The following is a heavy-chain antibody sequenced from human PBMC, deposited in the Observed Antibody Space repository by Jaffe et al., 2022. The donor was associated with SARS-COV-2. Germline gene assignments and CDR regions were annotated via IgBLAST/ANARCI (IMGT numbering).Heavy chain of an antibody. CDR1: GFTFDDYA. CDR2: ISWNSGSI. D-gene: IGHD3-16*01. V-gene: IGHV3-9*01. J-gene: IGHJ3*02. Sequence: EVQLVESGGGLVQPGRSLRLSCAASGFTFDDYAMHWVRQAPGKGLEWVSGISWNSGSIGYADSVKGRFTISRDNAKNSLYLQMNSLRAEDTALYYCAKEGGGGYDYVWGSYSRAFDIWGQGTMVTVSS. CDR3: AKEGGGGYDYVWGSYSRAFDI.